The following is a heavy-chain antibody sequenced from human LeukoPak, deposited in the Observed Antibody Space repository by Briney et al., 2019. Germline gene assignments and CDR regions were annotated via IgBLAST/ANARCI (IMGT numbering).Heavy chain of an antibody. V-gene: IGHV4-39*01. J-gene: IGHJ3*02. CDR1: GGSISSRSDY. Sequence: SETLSLTCTVSGGSISSRSDYWAWIRQPPGKGLEWIGNIYFSGSTYYNPSLISRVTISVDTSKNQFSLKLSSVTAADTAVYYCARHGGSPGHFDAFDIWGQGTMVTVSS. CDR3: ARHGGSPGHFDAFDI. CDR2: IYFSGST. D-gene: IGHD1-26*01.